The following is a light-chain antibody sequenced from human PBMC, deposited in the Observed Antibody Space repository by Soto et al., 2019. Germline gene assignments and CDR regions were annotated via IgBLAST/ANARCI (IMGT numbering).Light chain of an antibody. CDR2: GAS. CDR3: QQYGSSTIT. J-gene: IGKJ5*01. CDR1: QSVSRSY. Sequence: EIVLTQPPGTLSLSPGERATLSCRDSQSVSRSYLAWYQQKPGQAPRVXIYGASSRETGIPDRFSGSGSGTEFTLTISRLEPEDFAVYYCQQYGSSTITFGQGTRLEIK. V-gene: IGKV3-20*01.